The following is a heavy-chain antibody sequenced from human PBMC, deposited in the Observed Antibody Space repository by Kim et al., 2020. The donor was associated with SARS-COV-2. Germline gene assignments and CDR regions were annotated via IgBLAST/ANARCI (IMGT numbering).Heavy chain of an antibody. D-gene: IGHD2-15*01. Sequence: ADSVKGRFTSSRENAKNTLYLQMNSLRAEDTAVYYCAMGVVAGNYYGMDVWGQGTTVTVSS. V-gene: IGHV3-30*02. J-gene: IGHJ6*02. CDR3: AMGVVAGNYYGMDV.